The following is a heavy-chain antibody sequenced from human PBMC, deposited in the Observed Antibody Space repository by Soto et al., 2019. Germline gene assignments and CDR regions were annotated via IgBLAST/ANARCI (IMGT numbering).Heavy chain of an antibody. J-gene: IGHJ4*02. CDR3: ARASYYHGSGNYFPLDY. CDR2: ISRSGGDT. CDR1: GFTFSNYG. V-gene: IGHV3-23*01. Sequence: EVQLLESGGGLVQPGGSLRLSCAASGFTFSNYGMSWVRLAPGKGLEWVSSISRSGGDTYYADSVKGRFTISRDNSKNTLYLQMNSLTADDTALYYCARASYYHGSGNYFPLDYWGQGTLVTVSS. D-gene: IGHD3-10*01.